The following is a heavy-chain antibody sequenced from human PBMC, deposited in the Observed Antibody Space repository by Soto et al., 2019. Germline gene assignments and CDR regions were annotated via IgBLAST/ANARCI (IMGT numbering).Heavy chain of an antibody. J-gene: IGHJ4*02. CDR3: ILGPTNYDILTGYYLVDEFDY. Sequence: GGSLRLSCAASGFTFSSYGMHWVRQAPGKGLEWVAVISYDGSNKYYADSVKGRFTISRDNSKNTLYLQMNSLRAEDTAVYYCILGPTNYDILTGYYLVDEFDYWGQGTLVTVSS. V-gene: IGHV3-30*03. CDR2: ISYDGSNK. CDR1: GFTFSSYG. D-gene: IGHD3-9*01.